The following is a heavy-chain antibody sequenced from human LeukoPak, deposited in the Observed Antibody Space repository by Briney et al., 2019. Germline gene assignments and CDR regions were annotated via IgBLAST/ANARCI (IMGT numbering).Heavy chain of an antibody. D-gene: IGHD1-26*01. J-gene: IGHJ6*03. V-gene: IGHV7-4-1*02. CDR3: ARGGGSYLVYYYYYMDV. Sequence: ASVKVSWKGSGYTFTSYAMNWGRQGPGQGLVWMGSINTNTGNPTYAQGFTGRFVFSLDTSVSTAYLQISSLKAEDTAVYYCARGGGSYLVYYYYYMDVWGKGTTVTVSS. CDR1: GYTFTSYA. CDR2: INTNTGNP.